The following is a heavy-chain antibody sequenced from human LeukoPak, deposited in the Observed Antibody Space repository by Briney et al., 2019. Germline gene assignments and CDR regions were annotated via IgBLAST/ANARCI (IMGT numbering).Heavy chain of an antibody. CDR2: IRSKAYGGTT. V-gene: IGHV3-49*04. CDR3: TRLVGGGPFDY. D-gene: IGHD2-15*01. CDR1: GFTFSSYA. Sequence: GGSLRLSCAGSGFTFSSYAMSWVRQAPGKGLEWVGFIRSKAYGGTTEYAASVKGRFTISRDDSKSIAYLQMNSLKTEDTAVYYCTRLVGGGPFDYWGQGTLVTVSS. J-gene: IGHJ4*02.